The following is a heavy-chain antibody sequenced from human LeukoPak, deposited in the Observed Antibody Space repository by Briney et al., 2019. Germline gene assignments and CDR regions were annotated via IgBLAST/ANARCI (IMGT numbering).Heavy chain of an antibody. Sequence: NPSETLSLTCTVSGYSISSGYYWGWIRQPPGKGLEWIGSIYHSVSTYYNPSLKSRVTISVDTSKNQFSLKLSSVTAADTAVYYCARAYFSSWYMNWFDPWGQGTLVTVSS. CDR2: IYHSVST. J-gene: IGHJ5*02. CDR3: ARAYFSSWYMNWFDP. CDR1: GYSISSGYY. D-gene: IGHD6-13*01. V-gene: IGHV4-38-2*02.